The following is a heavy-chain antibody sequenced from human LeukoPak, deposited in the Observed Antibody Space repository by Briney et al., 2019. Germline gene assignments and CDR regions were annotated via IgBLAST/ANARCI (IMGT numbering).Heavy chain of an antibody. CDR1: GYTFTSYG. D-gene: IGHD1-7*01. CDR2: IIPIFGTA. V-gene: IGHV1-69*13. Sequence: ASVKVSCKASGYTFTSYGISWVRQAPGQGLEWMGGIIPIFGTANYAQKFQGRVTITADESTSTAYMELSSLRSEDTAVYYCARDWNYASGAYDYGMGVWGQGTTVTVSS. CDR3: ARDWNYASGAYDYGMGV. J-gene: IGHJ6*02.